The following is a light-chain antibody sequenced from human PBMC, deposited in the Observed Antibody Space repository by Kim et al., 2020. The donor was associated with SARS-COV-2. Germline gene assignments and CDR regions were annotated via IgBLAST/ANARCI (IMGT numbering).Light chain of an antibody. CDR1: ILGDKE. CDR3: QAWDSSTHNYV. Sequence: PGQTANTTWSGDILGDKEVTWYQQKPGPAPVGVIYQDKQRPSGIPVRFSGSNSGNTATLTISGTQAMDEADYYCQAWDSSTHNYVFGAGTKVTVL. J-gene: IGLJ1*01. CDR2: QDK. V-gene: IGLV3-1*01.